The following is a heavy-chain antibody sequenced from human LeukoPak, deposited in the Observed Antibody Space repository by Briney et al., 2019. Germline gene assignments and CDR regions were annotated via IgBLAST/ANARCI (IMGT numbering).Heavy chain of an antibody. J-gene: IGHJ3*02. CDR3: ANHSGSYYWYAFDI. CDR2: IYYSGST. D-gene: IGHD1-26*01. V-gene: IGHV4-59*01. CDR1: GGSISSYY. Sequence: SETLSLTCTVSGGSISSYYWSWIRQPPGKGLEWIGYIYYSGSTNYNPSLKSRVTISVDTSKNQFSLKLSSVTAADTAVYHCANHSGSYYWYAFDIWGQGTMVTVSS.